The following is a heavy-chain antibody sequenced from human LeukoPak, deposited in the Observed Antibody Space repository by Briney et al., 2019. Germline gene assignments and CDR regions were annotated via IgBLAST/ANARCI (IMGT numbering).Heavy chain of an antibody. CDR1: GFTFSDHY. Sequence: QPGGSLRLSCAASGFTFSDHYTDWVRQAPGKGLEWVGRTRNKANSYTTEYAASVKGRFTISRDDSKNSLYLQMNSLKTEDTAVYYCARVTTVLTYYYGMDVWGQGTTVTVSS. D-gene: IGHD4-11*01. CDR2: TRNKANSYTT. CDR3: ARVTTVLTYYYGMDV. J-gene: IGHJ6*02. V-gene: IGHV3-72*01.